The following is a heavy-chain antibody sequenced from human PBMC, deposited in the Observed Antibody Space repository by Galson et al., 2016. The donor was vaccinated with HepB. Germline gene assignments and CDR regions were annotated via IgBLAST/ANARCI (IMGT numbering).Heavy chain of an antibody. CDR2: INSDGSSA. V-gene: IGHV3-74*01. CDR1: AFTFSNYW. CDR3: ARALRDDFWRGYYSGKLYYYGMDV. Sequence: SLRLSCAASAFTFSNYWMYWVRQAPGKGLVWVSRINSDGSSASYAESVKGRFTISRDNAKNTLYLQANSLRAEDTAVYYCARALRDDFWRGYYSGKLYYYGMDVWGQGTTVTFAS. J-gene: IGHJ6*02. D-gene: IGHD3-3*01.